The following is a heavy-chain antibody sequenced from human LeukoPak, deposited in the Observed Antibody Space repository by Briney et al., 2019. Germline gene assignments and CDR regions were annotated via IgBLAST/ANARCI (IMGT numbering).Heavy chain of an antibody. D-gene: IGHD3-9*01. CDR2: IHYSGST. CDR1: GGSISSDY. CDR3: ARREDWRDWSGSTGFDP. Sequence: SETLSLTCTVSGGSISSDYWSWIRQPPGRGLEWIGHIHYSGSTNYNSSLKSRVTISVSKNQFSLKLSSVTAADTAVYYCARREDWRDWSGSTGFDPWGQGTLVTVSS. J-gene: IGHJ5*02. V-gene: IGHV4-59*08.